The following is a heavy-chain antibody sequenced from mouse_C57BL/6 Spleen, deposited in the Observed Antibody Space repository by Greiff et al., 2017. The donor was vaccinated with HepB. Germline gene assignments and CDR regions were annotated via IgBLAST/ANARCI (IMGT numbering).Heavy chain of an antibody. CDR3: ARGVTTVVATRNYYAMDY. V-gene: IGHV1-50*01. D-gene: IGHD1-1*01. J-gene: IGHJ4*01. CDR1: GYTFTSYW. Sequence: VQLQQPGAELVKPGASVKLSCKASGYTFTSYWMQWVKQRPGQGLEWIGEIDPSDSYTNYNQKFKGKATLTVDTSSSTAYMQLSSLTSEDSAVYYSARGVTTVVATRNYYAMDYRGQGTSVTVSS. CDR2: IDPSDSYT.